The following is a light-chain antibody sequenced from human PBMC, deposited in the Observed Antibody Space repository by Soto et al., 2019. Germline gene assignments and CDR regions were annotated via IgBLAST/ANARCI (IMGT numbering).Light chain of an antibody. Sequence: QAVLTQPPSASASLGASVTLTCTLSSGYSSYKVDWYQQRPGKGPRFVMRVGTGGIVGSKGDGIPDRFSVLGSGLNRYLTINNIQEEDESDYHCGADHGRGSIFLGVFGGGTKVTVL. CDR1: SGYSSYK. CDR2: VGTGGIVG. J-gene: IGLJ3*02. V-gene: IGLV9-49*01. CDR3: GADHGRGSIFLGV.